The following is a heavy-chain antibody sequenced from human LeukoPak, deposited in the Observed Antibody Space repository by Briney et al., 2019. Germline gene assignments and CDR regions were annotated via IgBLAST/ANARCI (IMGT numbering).Heavy chain of an antibody. V-gene: IGHV1-69*05. CDR1: GGTFSSYA. CDR3: ASSNWNSPYYFDY. CDR2: IIPIFGTA. Sequence: SVKVSCKASGGTFSSYAISWVRQAPGQGLEWMGGIIPIFGTANYAQKFQGRVTITTDESTSTAYMELSSLRSEDTAVYYCASSNWNSPYYFDYWGQGTLVTVSS. D-gene: IGHD1-7*01. J-gene: IGHJ4*02.